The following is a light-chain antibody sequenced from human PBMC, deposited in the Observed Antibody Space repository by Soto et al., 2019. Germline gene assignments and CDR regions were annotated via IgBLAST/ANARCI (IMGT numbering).Light chain of an antibody. Sequence: DIQMSQFPSSLAASVGDRITITCRANQEINSYVNWYVQKPGKAPDLLVYAASSLQSGVPSRFSGSGSGTDFILTISSLQPEDPPTYYCTQSFIPPFTFGGGPK. CDR2: AAS. CDR3: TQSFIPPFT. V-gene: IGKV1-39*01. CDR1: QEINSY. J-gene: IGKJ4*01.